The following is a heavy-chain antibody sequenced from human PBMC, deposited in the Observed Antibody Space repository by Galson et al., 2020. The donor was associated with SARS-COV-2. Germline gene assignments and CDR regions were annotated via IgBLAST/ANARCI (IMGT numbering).Heavy chain of an antibody. CDR2: IDTNDSYN. V-gene: IGHV5-10-1*01. D-gene: IGHD3-9*01. CDR3: ARLSRYFDAYRMDV. J-gene: IGHJ6*02. Sequence: GESLKISCKASGYTFTSYFITWVRQMPGKGLEWMGRIDTNDSYNNYGPSFEGHVTISADKSITTAYLQWKSLKASDTGMYYFARLSRYFDAYRMDVWGQGTTVTVSS. CDR1: GYTFTSYF.